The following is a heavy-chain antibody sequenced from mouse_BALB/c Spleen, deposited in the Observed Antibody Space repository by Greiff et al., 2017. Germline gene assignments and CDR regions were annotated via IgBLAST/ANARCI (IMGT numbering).Heavy chain of an antibody. CDR1: GFTFSSFG. V-gene: IGHV5-17*02. D-gene: IGHD2-4*01. CDR2: ISSGSSTI. Sequence: EVQLQESGGGLVQPGGSRKLSCAASGFTFSSFGMHWVRQAPEKGLEWVAYISSGSSTIYYADTVKGRFTISRDNPKNTLFLQMTSLRSEDTAMYYCASTMITTTGFAYWGQGTLVTVSA. CDR3: ASTMITTTGFAY. J-gene: IGHJ3*01.